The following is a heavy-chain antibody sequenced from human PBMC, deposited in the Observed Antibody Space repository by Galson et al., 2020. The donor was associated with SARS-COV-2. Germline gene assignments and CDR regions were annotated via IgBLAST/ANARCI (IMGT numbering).Heavy chain of an antibody. J-gene: IGHJ4*02. D-gene: IGHD3-16*02. CDR3: ARDQGDYVWGSYRFFDY. CDR2: ISSSSSYI. Sequence: GESLKISCAASGFTFSSYSMNWVRQAPGKGLEWVSSISSSSSYIYYADSVKGRFTISRDNAKNSLYLQMNSLRAEDTAVYYCARDQGDYVWGSYRFFDYWGQGTLVTVSS. CDR1: GFTFSSYS. V-gene: IGHV3-21*01.